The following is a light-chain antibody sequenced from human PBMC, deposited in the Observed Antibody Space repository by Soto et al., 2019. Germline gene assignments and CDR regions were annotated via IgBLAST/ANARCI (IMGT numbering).Light chain of an antibody. CDR1: QSISTY. J-gene: IGKJ4*01. CDR2: AAF. Sequence: DIQMTQSPSSLSASVGDRVTITCRASQSISTYLNWYHQKPGKAPKLLIYAAFSLQSGVPSRFSGRGSGTDFTLTISSLQPEDFATYFCQQADSFPLTFGGGTKVDIK. CDR3: QQADSFPLT. V-gene: IGKV1-39*01.